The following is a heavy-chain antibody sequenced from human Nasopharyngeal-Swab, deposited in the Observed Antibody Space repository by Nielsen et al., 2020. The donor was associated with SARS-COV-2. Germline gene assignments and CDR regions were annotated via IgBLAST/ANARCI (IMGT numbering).Heavy chain of an antibody. J-gene: IGHJ3*02. Sequence: SETLSLTCTVSGGSISSGGYYWSWIRRHPGKGLEWIGYIYYSGSTYYNPSLKSRVTISVDTSKNQFSLKLSSVTAADTAVYYCASPRGSGSYYAFDIWGQGTMVTVSS. V-gene: IGHV4-31*03. CDR3: ASPRGSGSYYAFDI. CDR1: GGSISSGGYY. CDR2: IYYSGST. D-gene: IGHD3-10*01.